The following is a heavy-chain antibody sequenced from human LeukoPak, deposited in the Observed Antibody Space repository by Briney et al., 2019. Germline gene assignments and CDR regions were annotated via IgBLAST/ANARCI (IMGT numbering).Heavy chain of an antibody. D-gene: IGHD5-24*01. V-gene: IGHV4-59*08. J-gene: IGHJ4*02. CDR3: ARHPYGRDGYSHFDY. Sequence: PSETLSLTCTVSGGSIGSYYWSWIRQPPGKGLEWIGYIYYSGSTNYKPSLKSRVTISVDTSKNQFSLELSSATAADTAVYYCARHPYGRDGYSHFDYWGQGTLVTVSS. CDR2: IYYSGST. CDR1: GGSIGSYY.